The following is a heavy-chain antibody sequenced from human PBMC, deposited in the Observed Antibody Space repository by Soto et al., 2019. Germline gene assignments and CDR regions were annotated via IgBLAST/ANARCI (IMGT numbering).Heavy chain of an antibody. CDR3: TTEWPRYYDSSGYYYDKKVPHYYFDY. D-gene: IGHD3-22*01. J-gene: IGHJ4*02. V-gene: IGHV3-15*07. CDR2: IKSKTDGGTT. CDR1: GFTFSNAW. Sequence: GGSLRLSCAASGFTFSNAWMNWVRQAPGKGLEWVGRIKSKTDGGTTDYAAPVKGRFTISRDDSKNTRYLQMNGLKIDDTAVYYCTTEWPRYYDSSGYYYDKKVPHYYFDYWGQGTLVTVSS.